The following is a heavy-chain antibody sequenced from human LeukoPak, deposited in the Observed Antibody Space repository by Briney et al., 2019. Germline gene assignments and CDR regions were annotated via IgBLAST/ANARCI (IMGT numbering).Heavy chain of an antibody. J-gene: IGHJ4*02. CDR1: GYTFTGYY. CDR3: ARDLDGIAAAGTDY. CDR2: INPNSGGT. Sequence: GASVKVSCKASGYTFTGYYMHWVRQAPGQGLEWMGWINPNSGGTNYAQKFQGRVTMTRDTSISTAYMELSRLRSDDTAVYYCARDLDGIAAAGTDYWGQGTLVTVSS. V-gene: IGHV1-2*02. D-gene: IGHD6-13*01.